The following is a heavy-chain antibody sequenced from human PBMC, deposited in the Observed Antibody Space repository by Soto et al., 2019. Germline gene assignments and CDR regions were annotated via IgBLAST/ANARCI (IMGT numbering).Heavy chain of an antibody. J-gene: IGHJ3*02. CDR1: GGTLSPNY. V-gene: IGHV4-59*01. CDR2: IYYSGST. CDR3: ARVWGGAFDI. Sequence: SETLSLTCIVSGGTLSPNYWAWIRQPPGKGLEWIGYIYYSGSTNYSPSLKSRVTISLDTSKNQFSLKLSSVTAADTAVYYCARVWGGAFDIWGQGTMVPVSS. D-gene: IGHD3-10*01.